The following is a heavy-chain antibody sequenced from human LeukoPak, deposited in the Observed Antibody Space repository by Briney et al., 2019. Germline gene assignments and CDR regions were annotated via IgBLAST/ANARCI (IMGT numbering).Heavy chain of an antibody. V-gene: IGHV3-21*01. CDR1: GFIFSSHS. CDR2: ISSSSTYI. Sequence: GGSLRLSCAAYGFIFSSHSMNWDRQAPGKGLEWVSLISSSSTYIYYADSVKGRFTISRDNAKNSLNLQMNSLRAEDTAVYYCARDAYSSSSFDYWGQGTLVTVSS. CDR3: ARDAYSSSSFDY. J-gene: IGHJ4*02. D-gene: IGHD6-6*01.